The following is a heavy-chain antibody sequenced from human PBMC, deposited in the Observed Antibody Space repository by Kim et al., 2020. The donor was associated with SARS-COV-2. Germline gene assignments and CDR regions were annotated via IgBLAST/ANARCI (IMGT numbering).Heavy chain of an antibody. D-gene: IGHD6-19*01. V-gene: IGHV1-3*01. Sequence: ASVKVSCKASGYTFSSHTMQWVRQAPGQRLEWMGWINAGKGDTKYSQKFQGRVTITRDTSASTAYMEVSSLRSEDTAVYYCTRRILLEVAGWAYGMDVWGQGTTVTVSS. CDR3: TRRILLEVAGWAYGMDV. CDR2: INAGKGDT. J-gene: IGHJ6*02. CDR1: GYTFSSHT.